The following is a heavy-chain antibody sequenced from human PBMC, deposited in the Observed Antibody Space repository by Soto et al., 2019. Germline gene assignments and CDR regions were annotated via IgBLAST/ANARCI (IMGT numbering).Heavy chain of an antibody. Sequence: EVQLVESGGGLVRPGGSLRLSCAASGFTFSYYWMHWVRQAPGKGLVWVSRIHSDGSSTTYADFVKGRVSISRDNARDTVDLQMNSVRVEDTAGYYCARGDRVAFDLWGQGTLVTVA. CDR3: ARGDRVAFDL. J-gene: IGHJ3*01. CDR1: GFTFSYYW. V-gene: IGHV3-74*01. CDR2: IHSDGSST.